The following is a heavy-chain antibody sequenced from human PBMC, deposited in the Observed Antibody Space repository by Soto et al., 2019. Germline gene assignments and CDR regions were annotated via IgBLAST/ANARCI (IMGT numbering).Heavy chain of an antibody. J-gene: IGHJ4*02. V-gene: IGHV2-5*02. CDR3: AHLIEGAYFDY. CDR1: GVSLSVSGMG. Sequence: SGPTLVKPRQTLTLTCTFSGVSLSVSGMGVGWFRQPPGRALEWLALVYWDDDKRYSPSLRPRLTINKDTSKNQIVLTMTDVSPDDTATYSCAHLIEGAYFDYWGRGTPVTVSS. CDR2: VYWDDDK.